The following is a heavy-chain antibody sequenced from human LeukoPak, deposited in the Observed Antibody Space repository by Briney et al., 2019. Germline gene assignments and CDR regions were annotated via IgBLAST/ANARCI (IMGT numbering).Heavy chain of an antibody. D-gene: IGHD3-3*01. CDR1: GGTFSSYA. CDR3: ASVPSRENDFWSGYYGG. J-gene: IGHJ4*02. CDR2: IIPIFGTA. Sequence: ASVKVSCKASGGTFSSYAISWVRQAPGQGLEWMGGIIPIFGTANYAQKFQGRVTITTDESTSTAYMELSSLRSEDTAVYYCASVPSRENDFWSGYYGGWGQGTLVTVSS. V-gene: IGHV1-69*05.